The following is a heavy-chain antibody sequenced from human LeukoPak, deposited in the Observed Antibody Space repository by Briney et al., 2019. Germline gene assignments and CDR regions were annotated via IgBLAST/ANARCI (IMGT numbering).Heavy chain of an antibody. V-gene: IGHV3-15*01. CDR2: IKSKTDGGTT. CDR3: TTDNWSSWFHFDY. J-gene: IGHJ4*02. CDR1: GFTFSNAW. Sequence: NAGGSLRLSCAASGFTFSNAWMSWVRQAPGKGLEWVGRIKSKTDGGTTDYAAPVKGRFTISRDNSKNTLYLQMNSLKTEDTAVYYCTTDNWSSWFHFDYWGQGTLVTVSS. D-gene: IGHD6-13*01.